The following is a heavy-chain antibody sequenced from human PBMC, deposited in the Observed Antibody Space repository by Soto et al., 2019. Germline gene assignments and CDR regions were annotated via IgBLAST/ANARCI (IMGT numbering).Heavy chain of an antibody. Sequence: ASVKLSCKASGYTFTSYGSSWGRQAPGQGLEWMGWISAYNGNTNYAQKLQGRVTMTTDTSTSTAYMELRSLRSDDTAVYYCVRERYILATFGDDGLGIWGQGTMVTVS. CDR2: ISAYNGNT. V-gene: IGHV1-18*01. D-gene: IGHD3-16*01. CDR3: VRERYILATFGDDGLGI. J-gene: IGHJ3*02. CDR1: GYTFTSYG.